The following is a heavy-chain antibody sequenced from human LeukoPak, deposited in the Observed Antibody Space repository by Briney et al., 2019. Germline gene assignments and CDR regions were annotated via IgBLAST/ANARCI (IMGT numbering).Heavy chain of an antibody. CDR2: IIPILGIA. CDR3: ARGLGYYDSSGYGYDNYYGMDV. CDR1: GGTFSSYT. J-gene: IGHJ6*02. D-gene: IGHD3-22*01. V-gene: IGHV1-69*02. Sequence: ASVKVSCKASGGTFSSYTISWVRQAPGQGLEWMGRIIPILGIANYAQKFQGRVTITADKSTSTAYMELSSLRSEDTAVYYCARGLGYYDSSGYGYDNYYGMDVWGQGTTVTVSS.